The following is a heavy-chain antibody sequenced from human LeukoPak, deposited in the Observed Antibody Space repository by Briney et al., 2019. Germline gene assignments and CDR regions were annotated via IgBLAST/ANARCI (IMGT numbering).Heavy chain of an antibody. V-gene: IGHV3-30*18. Sequence: GGSLRLSCAASGFTFSSYGMHRVRQAPGKGLEWVAVISYDGSNKYYADSVKGRFTISRDNSKNTLYLQMNSLRAEDTAVYYCAKAAAGMDVWGQGTTVTVSS. CDR2: ISYDGSNK. D-gene: IGHD6-25*01. CDR1: GFTFSSYG. J-gene: IGHJ6*02. CDR3: AKAAAGMDV.